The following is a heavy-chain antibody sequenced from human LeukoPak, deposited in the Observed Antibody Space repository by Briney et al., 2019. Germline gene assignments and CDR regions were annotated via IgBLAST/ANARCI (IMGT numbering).Heavy chain of an antibody. Sequence: GGSLRLSCAASGFTFSSYSMNWVRQAPGKGLEWVSSISSSSSYIYYADSVKGRFTISRDNAKNSLYLQMNSLRAEDTAVYYCARNLVVAVAVDVWGQGTTVTVSS. D-gene: IGHD6-19*01. CDR3: ARNLVVAVAVDV. CDR1: GFTFSSYS. V-gene: IGHV3-21*01. CDR2: ISSSSSYI. J-gene: IGHJ6*02.